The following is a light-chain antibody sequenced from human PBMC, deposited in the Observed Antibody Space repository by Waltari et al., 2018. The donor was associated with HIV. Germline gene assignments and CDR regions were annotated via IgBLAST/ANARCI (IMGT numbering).Light chain of an antibody. CDR2: ADA. V-gene: IGLV1-44*01. Sequence: QSVLTQPPSASGAPGQRVTISCSERHPKLGGSNVHWYQQFSRAAPTLLIYADAQRPSGVPDRFSGSKSGTSASLVISGLQSEDEADYYCSTWDERLNGVVFGGGTRLTVV. CDR1: HPKLGGSN. CDR3: STWDERLNGVV. J-gene: IGLJ2*01.